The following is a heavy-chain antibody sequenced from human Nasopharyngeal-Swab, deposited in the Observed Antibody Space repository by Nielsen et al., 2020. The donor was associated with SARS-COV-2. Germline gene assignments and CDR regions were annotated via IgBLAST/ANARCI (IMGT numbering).Heavy chain of an antibody. CDR2: IYHSGST. J-gene: IGHJ4*02. V-gene: IGHV4-38-2*02. D-gene: IGHD2-2*01. CDR3: ARDIVVVPAALSQYYFDY. Sequence: WIRQPPGKGLEWIGSIYHSGSTDYNPSHERRVTISVDTSKNKFSLKLSAGTAADTAVYYCARDIVVVPAALSQYYFDYWGQGTLVTVSS.